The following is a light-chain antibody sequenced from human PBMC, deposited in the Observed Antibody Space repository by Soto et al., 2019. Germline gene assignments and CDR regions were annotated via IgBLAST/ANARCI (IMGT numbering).Light chain of an antibody. CDR2: DGS. V-gene: IGLV2-23*01. Sequence: QSALTQPASVSGSPGQSITVSCTGTSTDVGRYNLVSWYQQHPGKAPKVIIYDGSKRPPGVSNRFSGSKSGNTASLTISVLQAEDEAYYYCCSYAGTRTFIFGGGTKLTVL. J-gene: IGLJ2*01. CDR3: CSYAGTRTFI. CDR1: STDVGRYNL.